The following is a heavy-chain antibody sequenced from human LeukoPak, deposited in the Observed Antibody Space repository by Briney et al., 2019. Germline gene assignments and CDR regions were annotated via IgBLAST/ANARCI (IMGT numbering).Heavy chain of an antibody. J-gene: IGHJ6*02. CDR1: GYTFTGYY. CDR2: INPNSGGT. CDR3: ARAEVGATARVTYGMDV. D-gene: IGHD1-26*01. Sequence: ASVKVSCKASGYTFTGYYMHWVRQAPGQGLEWMGRINPNSGGTNYAQKFQGRVTMTRDTSISTAYMELSRLRSDDTAVYYCARAEVGATARVTYGMDVWGQGTTVTVSS. V-gene: IGHV1-2*06.